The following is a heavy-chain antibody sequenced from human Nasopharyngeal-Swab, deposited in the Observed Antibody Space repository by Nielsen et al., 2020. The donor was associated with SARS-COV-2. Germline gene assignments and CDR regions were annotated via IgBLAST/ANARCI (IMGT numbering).Heavy chain of an antibody. CDR3: ARESYYDYIWGSYRYTGGTQNWFDP. V-gene: IGHV3-33*01. CDR2: LWYDGSNK. CDR1: GFTFSSYG. D-gene: IGHD3-16*02. J-gene: IGHJ5*02. Sequence: GESLKISCAASGFTFSSYGMHWVRQAPGKGLEWVAVLWYDGSNKYYADSVKGRFTISRDNSKNTLYLQMNSLRAEDTAVYYCARESYYDYIWGSYRYTGGTQNWFDPWGQGTLVTVSS.